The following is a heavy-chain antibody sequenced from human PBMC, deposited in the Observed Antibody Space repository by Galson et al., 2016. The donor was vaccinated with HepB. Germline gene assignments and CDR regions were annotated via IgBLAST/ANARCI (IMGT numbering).Heavy chain of an antibody. CDR1: GASIYNHS. Sequence: SETLSLTCSVSGASIYNHSWSWVRQVPGMGPEWIGCINHSGKTVYDLSFQSRVPMSVDTSRNHCSLRLSSVTAADTAVYFCGRDLNLDVNYYYGIDVCGRGSTVTVAS. J-gene: IGHJ6*04. CDR3: GRDLNLDVNYYYGIDV. V-gene: IGHV4-59*11. D-gene: IGHD3/OR15-3a*01. CDR2: INHSGKT.